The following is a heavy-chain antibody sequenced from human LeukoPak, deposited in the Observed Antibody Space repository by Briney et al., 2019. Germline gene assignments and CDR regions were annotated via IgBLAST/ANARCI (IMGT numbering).Heavy chain of an antibody. CDR2: MSYDGSNK. CDR1: GFTFSTYP. D-gene: IGHD2-2*01. V-gene: IGHV3-30*04. CDR3: ARDPWGSRSSGWFDP. J-gene: IGHJ5*02. Sequence: GGSLRLSCTASGFTFSTYPIHWVRQAPGKGLEWVALMSYDGSNKYYADSVKGRFTISRDNSENTLYLQMNSLRSEDTAVYYCARDPWGSRSSGWFDPWGQGTLVTVSS.